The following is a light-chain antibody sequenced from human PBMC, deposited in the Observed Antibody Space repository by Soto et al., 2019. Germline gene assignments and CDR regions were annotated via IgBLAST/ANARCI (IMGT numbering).Light chain of an antibody. CDR2: ELS. CDR1: SSDIGGYNY. V-gene: IGLV2-8*01. Sequence: QSVLTQPPSASGSPGQSVTISCTGTSSDIGGYNYVSWYQQHPGKAPKLMIYELSKRPSGVPDRFSGSKSGNMASLTVSGLQAEDEADYYCSSYAGSNNFVVFGGGTKVTVL. J-gene: IGLJ2*01. CDR3: SSYAGSNNFVV.